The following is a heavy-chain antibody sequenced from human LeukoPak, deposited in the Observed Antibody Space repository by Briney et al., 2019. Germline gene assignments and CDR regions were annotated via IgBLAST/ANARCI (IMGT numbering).Heavy chain of an antibody. V-gene: IGHV4-61*01. J-gene: IGHJ4*02. D-gene: IGHD3-10*01. CDR2: IYYSGST. CDR3: ARDGLMVRGRRGFDY. Sequence: PSETLSLTCTVSGGSVSRSPYYWGWIRQPPGKGLEWIGYIYYSGSTNYNPSLKSRVTISVDTSKNQFSLKLSSVTAADTAVYYCARDGLMVRGRRGFDYWGQGTLVTVSS. CDR1: GGSVSRSPYY.